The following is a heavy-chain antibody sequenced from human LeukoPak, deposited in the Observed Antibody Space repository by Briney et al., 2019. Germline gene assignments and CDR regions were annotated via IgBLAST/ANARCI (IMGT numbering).Heavy chain of an antibody. J-gene: IGHJ4*02. Sequence: SETLSLTCAVYGGSFSGYYWSWIRQPPGKGLEWIGEINHSGSTNYNPSLKSRVTISVDTSKNQFSLKLSSVTAADTAVYCCARGLVGATPIFVYWGQGTLVTVSS. D-gene: IGHD1-26*01. CDR3: ARGLVGATPIFVY. V-gene: IGHV4-34*01. CDR2: INHSGST. CDR1: GGSFSGYY.